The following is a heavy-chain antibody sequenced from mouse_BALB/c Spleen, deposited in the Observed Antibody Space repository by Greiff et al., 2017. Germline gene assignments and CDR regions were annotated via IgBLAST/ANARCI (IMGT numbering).Heavy chain of an antibody. V-gene: IGHV1-69*02. J-gene: IGHJ4*01. CDR2: IDPSDSYT. Sequence: QVQLQQPGAELVKPGASVKLSCKASGYTFTSYWMHWVKQRPGQGLEWIGEIDPSDSYTNYNQKFKGKATLTVDKSSSTAFMQLSSLTSEDSAVYYCARGGTTAYYYAMDYWGQGTSVTVSS. D-gene: IGHD1-2*01. CDR3: ARGGTTAYYYAMDY. CDR1: GYTFTSYW.